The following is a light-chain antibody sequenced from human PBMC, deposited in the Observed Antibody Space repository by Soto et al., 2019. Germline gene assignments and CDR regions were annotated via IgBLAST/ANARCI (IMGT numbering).Light chain of an antibody. J-gene: IGKJ5*01. Sequence: DNQLTQSPSSISASVGDRVIITCRASQAVNSWLAWFQQKPGMAPKLVIYDVSSLQSGVPSRFSGSGSGTEFTLTISSLQPEDFATYYCQQSNNHPISFGQGTRMEIK. CDR3: QQSNNHPIS. CDR2: DVS. CDR1: QAVNSW. V-gene: IGKV1-12*01.